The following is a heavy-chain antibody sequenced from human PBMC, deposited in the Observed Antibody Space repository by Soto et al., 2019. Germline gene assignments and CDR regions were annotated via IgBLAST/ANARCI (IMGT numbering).Heavy chain of an antibody. D-gene: IGHD2-2*01. Sequence: GASVKVSCKASGYTFTSYGISWVRQAPGQGLEWMGWISAYNGNTNYAQKLQGRVTITTDTSTSTAYMELRSLRSDDTAVYYCARMGCSSTSCFSNLNWFDPWGQGTLVTVSS. V-gene: IGHV1-18*01. CDR2: ISAYNGNT. CDR3: ARMGCSSTSCFSNLNWFDP. CDR1: GYTFTSYG. J-gene: IGHJ5*02.